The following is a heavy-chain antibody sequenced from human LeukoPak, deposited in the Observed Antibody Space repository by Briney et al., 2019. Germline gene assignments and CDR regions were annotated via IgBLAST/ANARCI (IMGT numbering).Heavy chain of an antibody. Sequence: ASVKVSCKASGYTFTAYYIQWVRQAPGQGLEWMGTISPGDTRTTYAQKFQGRVTMTWDMSTTTGYMELSSLRSEDTAVYYCVREKSGGTYDYWGQEPWSPSPQ. V-gene: IGHV1-46*01. CDR3: VREKSGGTYDY. J-gene: IGHJ4*01. D-gene: IGHD3-16*01. CDR2: ISPGDTRT. CDR1: GYTFTAYY.